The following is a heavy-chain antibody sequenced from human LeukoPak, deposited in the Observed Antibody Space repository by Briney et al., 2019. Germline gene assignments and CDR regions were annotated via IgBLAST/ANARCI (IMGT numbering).Heavy chain of an antibody. J-gene: IGHJ6*03. CDR3: ARSGGYSGYGYYYYYDMDV. D-gene: IGHD5-12*01. CDR2: INHSGST. V-gene: IGHV4-34*01. Sequence: SETLSLTCAVYGGSFSGYYWSWIRQPPGKGLEWIGEINHSGSTNYNPSLKSRVTISVDTSNNQFSLKLSSVTAADTAVYYCARSGGYSGYGYYYYYDMDVWGKGTMVTVSS. CDR1: GGSFSGYY.